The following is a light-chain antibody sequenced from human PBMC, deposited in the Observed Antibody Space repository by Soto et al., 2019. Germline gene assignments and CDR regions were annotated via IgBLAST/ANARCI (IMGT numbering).Light chain of an antibody. J-gene: IGKJ4*01. V-gene: IGKV1-5*01. CDR1: QSISNC. CDR2: DAS. Sequence: DIQMTQSPSTLSASLGDRVTMACRASQSISNCLNWFQHKPGKAPKVLISDASTLQSGVPPRFSGSVSGTDFTLTISSLQPEDSATYYCQQYYNSVRTFGEGTKVDIK. CDR3: QQYYNSVRT.